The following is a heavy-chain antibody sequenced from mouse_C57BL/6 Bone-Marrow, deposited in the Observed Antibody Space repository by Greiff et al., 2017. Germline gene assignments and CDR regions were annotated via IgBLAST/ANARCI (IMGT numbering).Heavy chain of an antibody. D-gene: IGHD1-3*01. CDR3: ARNNYVCLYFDV. CDR2: IDPSDSYT. CDR1: GYTFTSYW. J-gene: IGHJ1*03. Sequence: QVQLQQPVAELVMPGASVKLSCKASGYTFTSYWMHWVKQRPGQGLEWIGEIDPSDSYTNYNQKFKGKSTLTVDKSSSTAYMQLSSLTSEDSAVYYCARNNYVCLYFDVWGTGTTVTVSA. V-gene: IGHV1-69*01.